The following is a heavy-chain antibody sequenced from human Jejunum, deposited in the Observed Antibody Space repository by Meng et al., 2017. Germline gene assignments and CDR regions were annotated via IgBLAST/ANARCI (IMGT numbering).Heavy chain of an antibody. Sequence: EVQLVESGGGLVQPGGSLRLSCSASGFTLFNYWMHWVRQAPGKGLVWVSRIDTAGSGTSYADSVKGRFTISRDNAKNTLYLQMNSLRAEDTAVYYCVRDYSGYTHEFDYWGLGTLVTVSS. D-gene: IGHD5-24*01. V-gene: IGHV3-74*01. J-gene: IGHJ4*02. CDR3: VRDYSGYTHEFDY. CDR1: GFTLFNYW. CDR2: IDTAGSGT.